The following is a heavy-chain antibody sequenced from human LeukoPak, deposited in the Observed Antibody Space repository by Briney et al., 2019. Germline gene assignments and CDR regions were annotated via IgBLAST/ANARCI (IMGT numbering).Heavy chain of an antibody. CDR2: IYTSGST. CDR3: ARDRYGGYDLGYYYYYMDV. D-gene: IGHD5-12*01. Sequence: SETLSLTCTVSGGSISSGSYYWSWIRQPAGKGLEWIGRIYTSGSTHYKPSLKSRVTISVDTSTNQFSLKLSSVTAADKAVYYCARDRYGGYDLGYYYYYMDVWGKGTTVTISS. V-gene: IGHV4-61*02. J-gene: IGHJ6*03. CDR1: GGSISSGSYY.